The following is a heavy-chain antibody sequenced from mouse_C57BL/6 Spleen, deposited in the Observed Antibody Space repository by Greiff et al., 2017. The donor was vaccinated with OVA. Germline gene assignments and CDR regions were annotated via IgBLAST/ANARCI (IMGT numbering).Heavy chain of an antibody. V-gene: IGHV1-82*01. J-gene: IGHJ3*01. CDR2: IYPGDGDT. D-gene: IGHD1-1*01. Sequence: VQRVESGPELVKPGASVKISCKASGYAFSSSWMNWVKQRPGKGLEWIGRIYPGDGDTNYNGKFKGKATPTADKSSSTAYMQLSSLTSEDSAVYFCARLITTVVGAYWGQGTLVTVSA. CDR1: GYAFSSSW. CDR3: ARLITTVVGAY.